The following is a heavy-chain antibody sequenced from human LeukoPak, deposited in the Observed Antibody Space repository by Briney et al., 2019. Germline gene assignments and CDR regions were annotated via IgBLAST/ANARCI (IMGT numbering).Heavy chain of an antibody. Sequence: SLRLSCAASGFTFSSYGMHWVRQAPGKGLEGVAVIWYDGSNKYYADSVKGRFTISRDNSKNTLYLQMNSLRAEDTAVYYCARERTVANAFDIWGQGTMVTVSS. CDR1: GFTFSSYG. V-gene: IGHV3-33*01. D-gene: IGHD5-12*01. J-gene: IGHJ3*02. CDR2: IWYDGSNK. CDR3: ARERTVANAFDI.